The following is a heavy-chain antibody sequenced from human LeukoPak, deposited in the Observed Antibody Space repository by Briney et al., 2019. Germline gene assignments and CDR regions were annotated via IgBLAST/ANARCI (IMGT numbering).Heavy chain of an antibody. CDR1: GFIFSSYT. J-gene: IGHJ3*02. CDR3: ARTGRGAFGFDI. V-gene: IGHV3-48*01. CDR2: ISYSGSTT. Sequence: QPGGSLRLSCAASGFIFSSYTVHWVRQAPGKGLEWVSYISYSGSTTYYADSVKGRFTISRDNAKSSLYLQMNSLRAEDTAVYYCARTGRGAFGFDIWGQGTMVTVSS. D-gene: IGHD3-16*01.